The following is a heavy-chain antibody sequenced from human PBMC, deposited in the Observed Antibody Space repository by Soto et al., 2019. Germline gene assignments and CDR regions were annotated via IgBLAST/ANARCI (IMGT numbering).Heavy chain of an antibody. V-gene: IGHV1-69*06. CDR1: GGTFSSYA. CDR3: ASLASSGGGQPRDY. J-gene: IGHJ4*02. Sequence: QVQLVQSGAEVKKPGSSVKVSCKASGGTFSSYAISWVRQAPGQGLEWMGGIIPIFGTANYAQKFQGRVKITADKSTSTAYMELSSLRSEATAVYYCASLASSGGGQPRDYWGQGNLVTVSS. D-gene: IGHD1-1*01. CDR2: IIPIFGTA.